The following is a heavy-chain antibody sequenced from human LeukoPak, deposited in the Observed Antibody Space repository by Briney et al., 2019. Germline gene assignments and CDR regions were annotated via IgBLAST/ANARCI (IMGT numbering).Heavy chain of an antibody. V-gene: IGHV1-2*02. CDR2: INPNSGGT. D-gene: IGHD3-3*01. Sequence: SVKVSCKASGYTFTGYYMHWVRQAAGQGLDGMGWINPNSGGTNYAQKFQGRVTMTRDTYISTASMELSRLRSADTAVYYCASYDFWSGYYTAAFDIWGQGTLVTVSS. CDR1: GYTFTGYY. J-gene: IGHJ3*02. CDR3: ASYDFWSGYYTAAFDI.